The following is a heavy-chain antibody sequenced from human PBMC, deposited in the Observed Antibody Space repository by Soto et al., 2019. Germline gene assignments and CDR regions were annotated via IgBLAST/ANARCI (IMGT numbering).Heavy chain of an antibody. CDR3: ANQVRGRQPFLVDY. V-gene: IGHV4-31*03. CDR1: GGAISSGGYY. D-gene: IGHD1-1*01. Sequence: QVQLQESGPGLVKPSQTLSLTCTVSGGAISSGGYYWSWIRQHPGKGLEWTGYIYYSGSTYYNPSLKSRVTISVDTSKNQFSLKLSSVTAADTAVYYCANQVRGRQPFLVDYWGQGTLVTVSS. J-gene: IGHJ4*02. CDR2: IYYSGST.